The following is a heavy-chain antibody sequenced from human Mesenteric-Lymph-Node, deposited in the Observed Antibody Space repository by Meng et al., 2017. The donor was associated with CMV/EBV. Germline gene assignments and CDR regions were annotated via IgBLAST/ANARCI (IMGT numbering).Heavy chain of an antibody. V-gene: IGHV3-7*01. CDR1: GFTFTNYW. CDR2: IKQDGSEK. J-gene: IGHJ6*02. D-gene: IGHD3-22*01. Sequence: GESLKISCAASGFTFTNYWMSWVRQAPGKGLEWVANIKQDGSEKYYVDSVKGRFTISRDNAKNSLYLQMNSLRAEDTAVYYCARYDSSGYFMAPRYYYYGMDVWGQETTVTVSS. CDR3: ARYDSSGYFMAPRYYYYGMDV.